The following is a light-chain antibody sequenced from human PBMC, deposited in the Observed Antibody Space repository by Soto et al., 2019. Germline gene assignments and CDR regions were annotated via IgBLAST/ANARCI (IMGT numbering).Light chain of an antibody. V-gene: IGKV1-13*02. Sequence: AIQLTQSPSSLSASVGDRVTITCRASQGISSALAWYQQKPGKAPKLLIYDASSLESGVPSRFSGSGSGTDFTLTISSLQTEDFATYYCQQFNSYPHQLTFGGGTKVEIK. J-gene: IGKJ4*01. CDR3: QQFNSYPHQLT. CDR1: QGISSA. CDR2: DAS.